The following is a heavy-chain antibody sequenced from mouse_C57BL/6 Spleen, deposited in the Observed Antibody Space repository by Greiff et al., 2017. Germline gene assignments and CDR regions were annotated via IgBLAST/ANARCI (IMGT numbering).Heavy chain of an antibody. J-gene: IGHJ4*01. Sequence: EVKLVESEGGLVQPGSSMKLSCTASGFTFSDYYMAWVRQVPEKGLEWVANINYDGSSTYYLDSLKSRFIISRDNAKNILYLQMSSLKSEDTATYYCARDQAYGAMDYWGQGTSVTVSS. CDR3: ARDQAYGAMDY. D-gene: IGHD2-10*02. CDR2: INYDGSST. CDR1: GFTFSDYY. V-gene: IGHV5-16*01.